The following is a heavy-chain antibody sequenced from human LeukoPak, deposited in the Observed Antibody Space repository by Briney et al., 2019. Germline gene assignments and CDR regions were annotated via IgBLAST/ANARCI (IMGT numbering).Heavy chain of an antibody. J-gene: IGHJ4*02. Sequence: GGSLRLSCAASGFSFCNYWMHWVRQAPGKGLVWVSRIDFDGTDTVYADSVKGRFTISRDNAKNTLYLQMNSLKAEDTAVYYCARDGDSTVDFDYWGQGTLVTVSS. CDR1: GFSFCNYW. D-gene: IGHD1-14*01. V-gene: IGHV3-74*01. CDR2: IDFDGTDT. CDR3: ARDGDSTVDFDY.